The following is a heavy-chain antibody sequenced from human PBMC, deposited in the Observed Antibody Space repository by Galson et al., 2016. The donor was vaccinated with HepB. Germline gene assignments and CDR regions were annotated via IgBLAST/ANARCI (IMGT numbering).Heavy chain of an antibody. V-gene: IGHV1-69*01. Sequence: QGLEWMGGVIPIFGTANYAQKFQGRVTITADESTSTAYMKLSSLRSEDTAVYYCARHERRYSSSWYRNELNWFDPWGQGTLVTVSS. CDR3: ARHERRYSSSWYRNELNWFDP. CDR2: VIPIFGTA. J-gene: IGHJ5*02. D-gene: IGHD6-13*01.